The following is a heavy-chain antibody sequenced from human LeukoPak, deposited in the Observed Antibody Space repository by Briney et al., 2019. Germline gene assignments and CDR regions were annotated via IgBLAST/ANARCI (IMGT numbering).Heavy chain of an antibody. Sequence: ASVKVSCKASGYTFTSYDINWVRQATGQGLEWMGWMNPNSGNTGYAQKFQGRVTMTRNTSISTAYMELSSLRSEDTAVYYCARGPGPGYSSSWYRDYYYYGMDVWGQGTTVTASS. CDR3: ARGPGPGYSSSWYRDYYYYGMDV. V-gene: IGHV1-8*01. CDR2: MNPNSGNT. J-gene: IGHJ6*02. CDR1: GYTFTSYD. D-gene: IGHD6-13*01.